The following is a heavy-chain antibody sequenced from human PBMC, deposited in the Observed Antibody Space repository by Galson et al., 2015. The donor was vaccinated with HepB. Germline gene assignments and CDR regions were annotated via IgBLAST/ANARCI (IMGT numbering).Heavy chain of an antibody. Sequence: SVKVSCKASGYTFTSYYMHWVRQAPGQGLEWMGIINPSGGSTSYAQKFQGRVTMTRDTSTSTVYMELSSLRSEDTAVYYCARESQGDCSGGSCYSVPLQHWGQGTLVTVSS. V-gene: IGHV1-46*01. CDR2: INPSGGST. J-gene: IGHJ1*01. CDR1: GYTFTSYY. CDR3: ARESQGDCSGGSCYSVPLQH. D-gene: IGHD2-15*01.